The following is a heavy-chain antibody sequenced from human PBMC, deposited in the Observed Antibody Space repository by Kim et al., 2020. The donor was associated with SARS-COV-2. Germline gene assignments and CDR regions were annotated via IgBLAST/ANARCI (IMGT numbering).Heavy chain of an antibody. CDR2: ISSDGSGI. D-gene: IGHD2-15*01. V-gene: IGHV3-48*03. CDR1: AFTLSTDE. CDR3: ASSLVLSPLPSGFCNGGSCCFGDY. J-gene: IGHJ4*02. Sequence: GGSLRLSCTASAFTLSTDEMNWVLQSPGKGLEWVSYISSDGSGIFYADSVKGRFTVSRDNAKNPLYLQMNSLRAEDTAVYYCASSLVLSPLPSGFCNGGSCCFGDYWRQETRVNVSS.